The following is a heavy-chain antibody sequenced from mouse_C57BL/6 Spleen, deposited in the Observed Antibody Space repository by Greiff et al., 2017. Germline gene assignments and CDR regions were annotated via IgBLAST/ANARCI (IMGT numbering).Heavy chain of an antibody. CDR2: IHPNSGST. D-gene: IGHD5-1*01. V-gene: IGHV1-64*01. J-gene: IGHJ2*01. Sequence: QVQLQQPGAELVKPGASVKLSCKASGYTFTSYWMHWVKQRPGQGLEWIGMIHPNSGSTNYNEKFKSKATLTVDKSSSTAYMQLSSLTSEDSAVYYCAREGRQYLYFDYWGQGTTLTVSS. CDR1: GYTFTSYW. CDR3: AREGRQYLYFDY.